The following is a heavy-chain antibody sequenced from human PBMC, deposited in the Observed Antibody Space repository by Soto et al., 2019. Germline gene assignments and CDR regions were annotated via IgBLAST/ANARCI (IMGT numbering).Heavy chain of an antibody. CDR1: GYTFTSYG. CDR2: ISAYNGNT. J-gene: IGHJ5*02. V-gene: IGHV1-18*01. Sequence: ASVKVSCTASGYTFTSYGISWVRQAPGQGLEWMGWISAYNGNTNYAQKLQGRVTMTTDTSTSTAYMELRSLRSDDTAVYYCAFLDIVVPWWFDPWGQGTLVTVSS. CDR3: AFLDIVVPWWFDP. D-gene: IGHD2-15*01.